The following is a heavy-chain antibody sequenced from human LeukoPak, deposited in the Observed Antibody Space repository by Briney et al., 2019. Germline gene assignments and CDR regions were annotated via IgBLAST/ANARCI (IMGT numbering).Heavy chain of an antibody. CDR3: ARGQGGHGDYTF. Sequence: SETPSLTCTVSGGSISGYYWSWIRQPAGKGLEWIGRIFSSGNTNYNPSLRSRVTVSVDTSQNQFSLKLSSVTAADTAIYYCARGQGGHGDYTFWGRGTLVTVSS. J-gene: IGHJ4*02. CDR1: GGSISGYY. D-gene: IGHD4-17*01. CDR2: IFSSGNT. V-gene: IGHV4-4*07.